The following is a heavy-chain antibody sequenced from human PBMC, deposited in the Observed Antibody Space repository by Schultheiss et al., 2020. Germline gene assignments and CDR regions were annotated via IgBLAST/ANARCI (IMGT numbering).Heavy chain of an antibody. CDR3: ARGRMTTVTHYYYGMDV. J-gene: IGHJ6*02. V-gene: IGHV1-3*01. D-gene: IGHD4-11*01. CDR1: GYTFTSYA. CDR2: INAGNGNT. Sequence: ASVKVSCKASGYTFTSYAMHWVRQAPGQRLEWMGWINAGNGNTKYSQKFQGRVTITRDTSASTAYMELSSLRSEDTAVYYCARGRMTTVTHYYYGMDVWGQGTTVTVSS.